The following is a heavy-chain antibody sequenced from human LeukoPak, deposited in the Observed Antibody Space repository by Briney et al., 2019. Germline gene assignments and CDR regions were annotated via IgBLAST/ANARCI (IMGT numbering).Heavy chain of an antibody. V-gene: IGHV3-43*02. J-gene: IGHJ4*02. CDR2: ISGDGGST. Sequence: GGSLRLSCAASGFTFDQYAMHWVRQAPGKGLEWVSVISGDGGSTYYADSVKGRFTISRDNSKNSLYLQMNSPRTDDTALYYCASTYYSGSGSYYSPFDYWGQGTLVTLSS. CDR1: GFTFDQYA. D-gene: IGHD3-10*01. CDR3: ASTYYSGSGSYYSPFDY.